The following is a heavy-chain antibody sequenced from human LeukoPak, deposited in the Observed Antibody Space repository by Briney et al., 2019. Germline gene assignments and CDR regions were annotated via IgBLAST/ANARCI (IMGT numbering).Heavy chain of an antibody. CDR3: AKHRGSSGADARPAEY. CDR1: GFTFSSYI. J-gene: IGHJ4*02. D-gene: IGHD5-12*01. CDR2: VSSSGSYT. Sequence: PGGSLRLSCAASGFTFSSYIMSWVRQAPGKGLEWVSTVSSSGSYTYYADSVKGRFTISRDNSKNTVYLEVNSLRAEDTAVYYCAKHRGSSGADARPAEYWGQGTLVTVSS. V-gene: IGHV3-23*01.